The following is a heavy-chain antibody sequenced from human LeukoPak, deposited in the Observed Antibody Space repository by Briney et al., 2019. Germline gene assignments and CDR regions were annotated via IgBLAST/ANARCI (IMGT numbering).Heavy chain of an antibody. CDR1: GFTFSSYS. CDR3: ALMGYGATGYFQH. CDR2: ISSSSYI. J-gene: IGHJ1*01. D-gene: IGHD4-17*01. Sequence: GGSLRLSCAASGFTFSSYSMNWVRQAPGKGLEWVSSISSSSYIYYADSVKGRFTISRDNAKNSLSLQMNSLRAEDTALYYCALMGYGATGYFQHWGQGTLVTVSS. V-gene: IGHV3-21*01.